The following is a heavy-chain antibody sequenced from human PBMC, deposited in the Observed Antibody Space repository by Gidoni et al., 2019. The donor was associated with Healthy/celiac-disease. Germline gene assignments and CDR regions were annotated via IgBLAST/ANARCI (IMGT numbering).Heavy chain of an antibody. CDR2: IYYSGST. CDR1: GGSISSYY. V-gene: IGHV4-59*01. J-gene: IGHJ6*03. D-gene: IGHD3-3*01. CDR3: ARAPGEYYDFWSGYFGAYYYYMDV. Sequence: QVQLQESGPGLVKPSETLSLTCTASGGSISSYYWSWIRQPPGKGLEWIGYIYYSGSTNYNPSLKSRVTISVDTSKNQFSLKLSSVTAADTAVYYCARAPGEYYDFWSGYFGAYYYYMDVWGKGTTVTVSS.